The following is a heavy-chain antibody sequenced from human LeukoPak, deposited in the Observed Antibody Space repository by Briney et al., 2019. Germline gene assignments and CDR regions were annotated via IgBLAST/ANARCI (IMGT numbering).Heavy chain of an antibody. CDR1: GFTFSSYG. CDR3: ARDPQYNVYYFHY. D-gene: IGHD1-1*01. Sequence: GGSLRLSCAASGFTFSSYGMHWVRQAPGKGLEWVAVISYDGSNKYYADSVKGRFTISRDNSKNTVYLQMNSLRGEDTAVYYCARDPQYNVYYFHYWGQGTLVTVSS. CDR2: ISYDGSNK. V-gene: IGHV3-30*03. J-gene: IGHJ4*02.